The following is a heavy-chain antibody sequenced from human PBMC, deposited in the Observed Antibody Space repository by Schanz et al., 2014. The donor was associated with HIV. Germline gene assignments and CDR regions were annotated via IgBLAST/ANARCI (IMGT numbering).Heavy chain of an antibody. Sequence: EVQLVESGGGLVQPGRSLRLSCAASGFSFDDYAMHWVRQAPGKGLEWVSGISWNSGSIGYADSVRGRFTISRDNAKNSVYLQMSSLRAEDTAVYYCARDSGPGIYWGQGTLVTVSS. D-gene: IGHD3-10*01. CDR2: ISWNSGSI. CDR3: ARDSGPGIY. J-gene: IGHJ4*02. V-gene: IGHV3-9*01. CDR1: GFSFDDYA.